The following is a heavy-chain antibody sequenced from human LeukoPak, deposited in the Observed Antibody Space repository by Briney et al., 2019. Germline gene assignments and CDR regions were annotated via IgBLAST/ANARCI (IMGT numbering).Heavy chain of an antibody. CDR2: IYYSGST. Sequence: SETLSLTCEVNGGSFDDYHWTWIRQPPGKGLEWIGYIYYSGSTNYNPSLKSRVTISVETSKNQFSLKLSSVTAADTAVYYCARVTGYMIEDYFDYWGQGTLVTVSS. CDR1: GGSFDDYH. J-gene: IGHJ4*02. CDR3: ARVTGYMIEDYFDY. V-gene: IGHV4-59*01. D-gene: IGHD3-22*01.